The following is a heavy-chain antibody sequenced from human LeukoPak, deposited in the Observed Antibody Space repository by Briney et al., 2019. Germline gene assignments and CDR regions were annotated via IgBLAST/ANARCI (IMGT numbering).Heavy chain of an antibody. V-gene: IGHV1-18*01. CDR3: ARSARVESQPHSVYSSSSPWYYYYYYTDV. J-gene: IGHJ6*03. D-gene: IGHD6-6*01. CDR1: GYTFTSYG. CDR2: ISAYNGNT. Sequence: ASVKVSCKASGYTFTSYGISWVRQAPGQGLEWMGWISAYNGNTNYAQKLQGRVTMTTDTSTSTAYMELRSLRSEDTAVYYCARSARVESQPHSVYSSSSPWYYYYYYTDVWGKGTTVTVSS.